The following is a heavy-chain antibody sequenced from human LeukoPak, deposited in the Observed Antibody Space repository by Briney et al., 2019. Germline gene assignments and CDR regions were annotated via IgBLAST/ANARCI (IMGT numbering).Heavy chain of an antibody. Sequence: GGSLRLSCAASGFTVSSSYMRWVRQAPGKGLEWVSVIYSGGSTYYADSVKGRFTISRDNSKNTLYLQMNSLTAEDTAVYYCARVGVVPAAIPDGFDIWGQGTMVTVSS. CDR1: GFTVSSSY. V-gene: IGHV3-53*01. CDR2: IYSGGST. D-gene: IGHD2-2*01. CDR3: ARVGVVPAAIPDGFDI. J-gene: IGHJ3*02.